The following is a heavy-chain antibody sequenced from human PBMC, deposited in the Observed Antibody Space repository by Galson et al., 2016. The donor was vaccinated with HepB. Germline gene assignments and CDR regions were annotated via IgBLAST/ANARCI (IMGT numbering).Heavy chain of an antibody. V-gene: IGHV3-33*01. CDR3: ARESARSSGWYNLYYHGMDV. CDR1: GFDFRSHG. J-gene: IGHJ6*02. D-gene: IGHD6-13*01. CDR2: IWYSGKSK. Sequence: SLRLSCAASGFDFRSHGMHWVRQAPGKGLEWVALIWYSGKSKYYSDSVRGRFTISRDSYMKKVYLEMNGLGVEDTGKYYCARESARSSGWYNLYYHGMDVWGRGTTVIVSS.